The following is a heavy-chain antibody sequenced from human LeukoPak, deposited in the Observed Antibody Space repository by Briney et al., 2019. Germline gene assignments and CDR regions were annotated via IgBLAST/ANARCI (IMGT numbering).Heavy chain of an antibody. CDR3: ARGSVVAPGGDY. CDR2: INHSGST. CDR1: GGSFSGYY. J-gene: IGHJ4*02. Sequence: SETLSLTCAVYGGSFSGYYWSWIRQPPGKGLEWIGEINHSGSTNYNPSLKSRVTISVDTSKNQFSLKLSSVTAADTAVYYCARGSVVAPGGDYWGQGTLVTVSS. D-gene: IGHD2-15*01. V-gene: IGHV4-34*01.